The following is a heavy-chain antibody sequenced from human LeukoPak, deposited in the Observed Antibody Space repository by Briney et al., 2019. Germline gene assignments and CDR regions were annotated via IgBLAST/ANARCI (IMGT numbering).Heavy chain of an antibody. V-gene: IGHV3-23*01. J-gene: IGHJ4*02. CDR1: GFTFSSYA. CDR2: ISGSGGST. CDR3: AKANTWELQLD. D-gene: IGHD1-26*01. Sequence: GGSLRLSCAASGFTFSSYAMSWVRQAPGKGLEWVSAISGSGGSTYYADSVKGRFTISRGNSKNTLYLQMDSLRAEDTAVYYCAKANTWELQLDWGQGTLVTVSS.